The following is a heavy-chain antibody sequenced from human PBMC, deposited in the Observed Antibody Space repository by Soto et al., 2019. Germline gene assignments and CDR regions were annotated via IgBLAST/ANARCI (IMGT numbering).Heavy chain of an antibody. CDR1: GYTFTNYD. CDR2: ISVYNGNT. CDR3: ARVQSLYRQVVPEY. J-gene: IGHJ4*02. Sequence: ASVKVSCKASGYTFTNYDISWVRQAPGQGLEWMGWISVYNGNTNYAQRLQGRVTMTTDTSTSTAYMELRSLRSDDTAVYYCARVQSLYRQVVPEYWGQGALVTDSS. D-gene: IGHD6-6*01. V-gene: IGHV1-18*01.